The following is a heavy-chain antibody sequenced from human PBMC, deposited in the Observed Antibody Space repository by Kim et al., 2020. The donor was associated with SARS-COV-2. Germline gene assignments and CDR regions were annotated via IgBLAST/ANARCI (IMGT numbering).Heavy chain of an antibody. J-gene: IGHJ6*02. D-gene: IGHD3-10*01. CDR3: ARDRGTDGMDV. V-gene: IGHV3-21*01. Sequence: IYYADSVKGRFTISRDNAKNSLYLQMNSLRAEDTAVYYCARDRGTDGMDVWGQGTTVTVSS. CDR2: I.